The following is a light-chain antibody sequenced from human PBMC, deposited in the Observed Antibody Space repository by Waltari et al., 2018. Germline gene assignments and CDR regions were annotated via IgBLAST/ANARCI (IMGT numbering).Light chain of an antibody. V-gene: IGLV3-19*01. CDR1: GLRTFY. CDR2: DGD. CDR3: NTRDISGDHLV. Sequence: SSEMTQDPAVSVALGQTVTITCQGGGLRTFYANWYQRKPGQAPLIVIYDGDNRPPGIPDRVSGSRSGNTASLTSSGAQAEDEADYYCNTRDISGDHLVFGSGTKVTVL. J-gene: IGLJ1*01.